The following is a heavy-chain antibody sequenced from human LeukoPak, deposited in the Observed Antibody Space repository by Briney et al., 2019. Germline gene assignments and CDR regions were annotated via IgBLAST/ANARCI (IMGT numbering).Heavy chain of an antibody. V-gene: IGHV3-15*01. Sequence: GGSLRLSCAASRSTFSNAWMSWVRQAPGKGLEWVGRLKGKTDGGTTDYAAPVKGRFTISRDDSKNTLYLQMNSLKTEDTAVYYCTTDYGSGSFDWGQGTLVTVSS. J-gene: IGHJ4*02. CDR3: TTDYGSGSFD. CDR2: LKGKTDGGTT. D-gene: IGHD3-10*01. CDR1: RSTFSNAW.